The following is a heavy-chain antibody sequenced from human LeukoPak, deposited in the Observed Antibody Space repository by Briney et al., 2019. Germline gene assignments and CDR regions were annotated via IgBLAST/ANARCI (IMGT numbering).Heavy chain of an antibody. D-gene: IGHD3-10*01. Sequence: ASVTVTCKASGYTFTSYYIHWVRQAPGQGLEWMGIINPSGGSTSYAQKFQGRVTMTRDTSTSTIYMELSSLRSEDTAVYYCARDFLSITMVRGVIPAHYFDSWGQGTLVTVSS. V-gene: IGHV1-46*01. CDR1: GYTFTSYY. CDR3: ARDFLSITMVRGVIPAHYFDS. CDR2: INPSGGST. J-gene: IGHJ4*02.